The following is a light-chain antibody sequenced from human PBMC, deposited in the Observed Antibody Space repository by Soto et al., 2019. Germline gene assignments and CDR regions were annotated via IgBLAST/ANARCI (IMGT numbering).Light chain of an antibody. J-gene: IGLJ1*01. Sequence: QSALTQPRSVSGSPGQSVTISCTGTTGDVGRYSFVSWYQQHPGKAPKLILYDIYKRPSGVPDRFSGSKSGNTASLTISGLQAEDETDYYGCSHAGSAVVFGTGTKLTVL. CDR3: CSHAGSAVV. CDR2: DIY. CDR1: TGDVGRYSF. V-gene: IGLV2-11*01.